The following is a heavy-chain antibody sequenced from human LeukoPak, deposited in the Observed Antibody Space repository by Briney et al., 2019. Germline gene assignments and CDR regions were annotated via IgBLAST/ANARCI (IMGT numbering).Heavy chain of an antibody. CDR3: ARDRYSSSWYYFDY. CDR1: GFTFSSYW. D-gene: IGHD6-13*01. J-gene: IGHJ4*02. Sequence: GGSLRLSCAASGFTFSSYWMSWVRQALGKGLEWVANIKQDGSEKYYVDSVKGRFTISRDNAKNSLYLQMNSLRAEDTAVYYCARDRYSSSWYYFDYWGQGTLVTVSS. CDR2: IKQDGSEK. V-gene: IGHV3-7*01.